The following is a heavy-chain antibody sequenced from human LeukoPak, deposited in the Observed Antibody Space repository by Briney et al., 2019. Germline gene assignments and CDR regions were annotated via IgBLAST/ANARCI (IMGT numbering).Heavy chain of an antibody. J-gene: IGHJ3*02. CDR1: GFTFSSYA. CDR3: ARDQGHYAFDI. CDR2: IRQDESEK. V-gene: IGHV3-7*01. Sequence: GGSLRLSCAASGFTFSSYAMSWVRQAPGKGLEWVANIRQDESEKYYVDSVKDRFTISRDNAKNSLYLQMNSLRAEDTAVYYCARDQGHYAFDIWGQGTVVTVSS.